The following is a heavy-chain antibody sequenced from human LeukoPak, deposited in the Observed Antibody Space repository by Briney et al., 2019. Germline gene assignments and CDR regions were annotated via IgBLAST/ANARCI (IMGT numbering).Heavy chain of an antibody. CDR3: ARRGRLKFDY. Sequence: ASVKVSCKASGYTFTSYGFTWVRQAPGLGLEWMGWISAYKGNTNYAQKLQGRVTMTTDTSTSTAYMELMSLRSDDTAVYYCARRGRLKFDYWGQGTLVTVSS. J-gene: IGHJ4*02. V-gene: IGHV1-18*04. CDR1: GYTFTSYG. CDR2: ISAYKGNT. D-gene: IGHD2-21*02.